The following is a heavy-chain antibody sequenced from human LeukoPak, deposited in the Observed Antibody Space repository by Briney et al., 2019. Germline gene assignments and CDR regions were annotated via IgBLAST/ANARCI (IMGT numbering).Heavy chain of an antibody. V-gene: IGHV3-66*01. CDR2: IYAGGST. D-gene: IGHD3-22*01. Sequence: GGSLRLSCAASGFTVSTHYMSWVRQAPGKGLEWVSVIYAGGSTYYADSVKGRFTISRDNSKNTLYLQMNSLRAEDTAVYYCARGGSGYPDAFDIWGQGTMVTVSS. J-gene: IGHJ3*02. CDR3: ARGGSGYPDAFDI. CDR1: GFTVSTHY.